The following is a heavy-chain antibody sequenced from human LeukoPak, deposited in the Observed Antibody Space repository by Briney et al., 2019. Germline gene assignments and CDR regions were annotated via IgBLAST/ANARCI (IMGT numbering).Heavy chain of an antibody. CDR1: GCTFNSYS. J-gene: IGHJ4*02. Sequence: GGSLRLSCAASGCTFNSYSMFWVRQVPGKGLEGVAVISYDGTHKYYADSVKGRFTISRDNSKNTLHLQMDGLRVEDAALYYCAKSFYDSGGYYGIIDYWGQGTLVTVPS. CDR3: AKSFYDSGGYYGIIDY. D-gene: IGHD3-22*01. CDR2: ISYDGTHK. V-gene: IGHV3-30*18.